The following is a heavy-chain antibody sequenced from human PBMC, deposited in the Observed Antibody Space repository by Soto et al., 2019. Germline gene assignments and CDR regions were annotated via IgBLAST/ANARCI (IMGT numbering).Heavy chain of an antibody. CDR1: GYRFVDYY. V-gene: IGHV1-46*01. D-gene: IGHD2-21*02. J-gene: IGHJ6*02. CDR2: INPKGGDS. CDR3: ARVHCGGDCRPGEWFYYYGMDV. Sequence: QGQLVQSGAEMKTPGASVEVSCKASGYRFVDYYIHWVRQAPGQGLEWMGIINPKGGDSRYVQKFQGRVTLTRDTSTSTVYMALRSLTSEDTAVYYCARVHCGGDCRPGEWFYYYGMDVWGQGTTVTVSS.